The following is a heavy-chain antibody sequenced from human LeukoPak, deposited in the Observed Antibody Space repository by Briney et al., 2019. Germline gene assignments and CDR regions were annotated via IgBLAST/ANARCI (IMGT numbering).Heavy chain of an antibody. V-gene: IGHV4-61*02. CDR2: IYTSGST. Sequence: PSETLSLTCTVSGGSISSGSYYWSWIRQPAGKGLEWIGRIYTSGSTNYNPSLKSRVTISVDTSKNQFSLKLSSVTAADTAVYYCASAKYYYDSSGYYYVGAFDIWGQGTMVTVSS. D-gene: IGHD3-22*01. CDR1: GGSISSGSYY. CDR3: ASAKYYYDSSGYYYVGAFDI. J-gene: IGHJ3*02.